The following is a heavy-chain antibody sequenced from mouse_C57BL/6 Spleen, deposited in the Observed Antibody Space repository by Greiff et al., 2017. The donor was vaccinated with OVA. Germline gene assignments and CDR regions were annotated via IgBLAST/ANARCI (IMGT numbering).Heavy chain of an antibody. V-gene: IGHV5-4*01. CDR1: GFTFSSYA. Sequence: EVHLVESGGGLVKPGGSLKLSCAASGFTFSSYAMSWVRQTPEKRLEWVATISDGGSYTYYPDNVKGRFTISRDNAKNNLYLQMSHLKSEDTAMYYCARALSHGGFAYWGQGTLVSVSA. CDR2: ISDGGSYT. J-gene: IGHJ3*01. CDR3: ARALSHGGFAY. D-gene: IGHD6-1*01.